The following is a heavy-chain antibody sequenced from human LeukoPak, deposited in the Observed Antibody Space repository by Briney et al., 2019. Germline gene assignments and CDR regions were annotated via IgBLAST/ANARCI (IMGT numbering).Heavy chain of an antibody. CDR2: SSSTSYT. V-gene: IGHV3-11*03. J-gene: IGHJ6*02. CDR1: GFTFSDYY. Sequence: GGSLRLSCAASGFTFSDYYMTWIRQAPGKGLEWVSYSSSTSYTKYADSVKGRFSISRHNSKNTLYLQMNSLRAEDTAVYYCAISSSGDNGYYYGMDVWGQGTTVTVSS. D-gene: IGHD3-3*01. CDR3: AISSSGDNGYYYGMDV.